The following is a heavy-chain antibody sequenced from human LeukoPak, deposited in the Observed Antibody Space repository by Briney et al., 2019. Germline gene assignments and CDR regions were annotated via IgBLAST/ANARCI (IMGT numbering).Heavy chain of an antibody. CDR3: ARGYDSSGYGGDYYFDY. CDR1: GGSISSYY. V-gene: IGHV4-4*07. J-gene: IGHJ4*02. D-gene: IGHD3-22*01. Sequence: SETLSLTCTVSGGSISSYYWSWIRQPAGKGLEWIGRIYTSGSTNYNPSLKSRVTMSVDTSKNQFSLKLSSVTAADTAVYYCARGYDSSGYGGDYYFDYWGQGTLVTVSS. CDR2: IYTSGST.